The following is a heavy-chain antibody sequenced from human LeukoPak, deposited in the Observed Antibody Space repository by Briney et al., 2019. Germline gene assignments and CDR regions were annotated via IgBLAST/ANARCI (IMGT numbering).Heavy chain of an antibody. Sequence: AGSLRLSCAASGFTFDDCGMSWVRQAPGKGLEWVSGINCNGGSTGYDDSVKGRFTISRDNAKNSLYLKMNSLRAEDTALYHCARTVDYGDLYYFDYWGQGTLVTVSS. CDR3: ARTVDYGDLYYFDY. CDR1: GFTFDDCG. J-gene: IGHJ4*02. V-gene: IGHV3-20*01. D-gene: IGHD4-17*01. CDR2: INCNGGST.